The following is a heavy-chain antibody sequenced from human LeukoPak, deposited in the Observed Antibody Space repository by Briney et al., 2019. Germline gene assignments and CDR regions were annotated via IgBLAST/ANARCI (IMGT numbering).Heavy chain of an antibody. CDR3: ARVKRDSSGYYYPDY. CDR2: MNPNSGNT. CDR1: GYTFTSYD. Sequence: ASVKVSCKASGYTFTSYDINWVRQATGQGLEWMGWMNPNSGNTGYAQKFQGRVTMTRNTSISTAYMDLSSLRSEDTAAYYCARVKRDSSGYYYPDYWGQGTLVTVSS. V-gene: IGHV1-8*01. J-gene: IGHJ4*02. D-gene: IGHD3-22*01.